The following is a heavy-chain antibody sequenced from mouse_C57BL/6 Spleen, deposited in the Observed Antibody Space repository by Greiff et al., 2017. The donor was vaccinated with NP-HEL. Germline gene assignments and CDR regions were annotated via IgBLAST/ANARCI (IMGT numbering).Heavy chain of an antibody. Sequence: QVHVKQSGAELVRPGASVKLSCKASGYTFTDYYINWVKQRPGQGLEWIARIYPGSGNTYYNEKFKGKATLTAEKSSSTAYMQLSSLTSEDSAVYFCARESRYYYGSSPFAYWGQGTLVTVSA. CDR3: ARESRYYYGSSPFAY. D-gene: IGHD1-1*01. V-gene: IGHV1-76*01. CDR2: IYPGSGNT. CDR1: GYTFTDYY. J-gene: IGHJ3*01.